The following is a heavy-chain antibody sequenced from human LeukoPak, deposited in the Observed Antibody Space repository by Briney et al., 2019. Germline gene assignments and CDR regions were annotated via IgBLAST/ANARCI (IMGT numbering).Heavy chain of an antibody. CDR2: ISTSNSYT. J-gene: IGHJ6*02. V-gene: IGHV3-21*01. Sequence: PGGSLRLSCAASGFIFSSYSMNWVRQAPGKGLEWVSSISTSNSYTYYADSVKGRFTISRDNAKNSLYLQMNSLRAEDTAVYYCAREKGQMDVWGQGTTVTVSS. CDR1: GFIFSSYS. CDR3: AREKGQMDV.